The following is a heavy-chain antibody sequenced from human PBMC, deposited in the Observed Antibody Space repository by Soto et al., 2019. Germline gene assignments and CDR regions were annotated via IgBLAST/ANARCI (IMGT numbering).Heavy chain of an antibody. V-gene: IGHV2-5*02. CDR2: IYWDDDK. D-gene: IGHD6-19*01. J-gene: IGHJ4*02. CDR3: AHESLPIYSSGWYDLFFDY. CDR1: GFSLSTSGVG. Sequence: ESGPTLVNPTQTLTLTCTFSGFSLSTSGVGVGWIRQPPGKALEWLALIYWDDDKRYSPSLKSRLTITKDTSKNQVVLTMTNMDPVDTATYYCAHESLPIYSSGWYDLFFDYWGQGTLVTVSS.